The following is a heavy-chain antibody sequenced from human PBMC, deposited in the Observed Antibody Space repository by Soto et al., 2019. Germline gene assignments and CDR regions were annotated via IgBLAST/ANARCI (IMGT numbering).Heavy chain of an antibody. CDR3: AHVYGGYDNFDY. D-gene: IGHD5-12*01. CDR2: IYWDDDK. J-gene: IGHJ4*02. CDR1: GFSLSTSGVG. V-gene: IGHV2-5*02. Sequence: QITLKESGPTLVKPTQTLTLTCTFSGFSLSTSGVGVGWIRQPPGKALEWLALIYWDDDKRYSPSLKLRLTITKATSKNQVVLTMTNMDPVDTSTYYCAHVYGGYDNFDYWGQGTLVTVSS.